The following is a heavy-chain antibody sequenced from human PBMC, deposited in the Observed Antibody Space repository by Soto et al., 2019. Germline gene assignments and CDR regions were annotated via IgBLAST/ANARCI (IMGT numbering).Heavy chain of an antibody. J-gene: IGHJ6*02. CDR2: IYYSGST. V-gene: IGHV4-30-4*01. Sequence: NPSETLSLTCTVSGGSISSGDYYWSWIRQPPGKGLEWIGYIYYSGSTYYNPSLKSRVTISVDTSKNQFSLKLSSVTAADTAVYYCARGGSGGYYYYYGMDVWGQGTTVTVSS. D-gene: IGHD2-15*01. CDR3: ARGGSGGYYYYYGMDV. CDR1: GGSISSGDYY.